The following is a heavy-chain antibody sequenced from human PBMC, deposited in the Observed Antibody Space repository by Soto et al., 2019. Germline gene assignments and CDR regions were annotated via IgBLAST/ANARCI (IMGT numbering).Heavy chain of an antibody. CDR2: IIPIYASP. V-gene: IGHV1-69*06. D-gene: IGHD3-9*01. Sequence: QVQLVQSGAEVKKPGSSVKVSCKASGGTFSSNAISWVRQAPGQRLEWMGGIIPIYASPNYAQTFQGRVTVTADKATSTAYLELSRLKFADSAISYCAVAVTGSRSPLAHWGQGTLVIVSS. CDR3: AVAVTGSRSPLAH. J-gene: IGHJ4*02. CDR1: GGTFSSNA.